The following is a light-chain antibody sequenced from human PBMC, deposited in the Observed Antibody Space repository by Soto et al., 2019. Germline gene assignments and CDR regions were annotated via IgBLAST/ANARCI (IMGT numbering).Light chain of an antibody. CDR3: QQYHNWPRT. CDR1: QSVSSAY. V-gene: IGKV3-20*01. Sequence: EIVLTRAPGTMSLSPVERATLSCRASQSVSSAYLAWYQQKPGQAPRLLIYDVSSRATGIPDRFSGSGSGTEFTLTISSLQSEDFAVYYCQQYHNWPRTFGQGTKVDIK. J-gene: IGKJ1*01. CDR2: DVS.